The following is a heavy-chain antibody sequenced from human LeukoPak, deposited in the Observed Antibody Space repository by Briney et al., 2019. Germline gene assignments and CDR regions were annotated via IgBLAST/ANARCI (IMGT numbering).Heavy chain of an antibody. J-gene: IGHJ4*02. CDR3: ARSNYDSSGYDLGNDY. D-gene: IGHD3-22*01. CDR2: INHSGST. Sequence: SETLSLTCAVYGGSFSGYYWSWIRQPPGKGLEWIGEINHSGSTNYNPSLKSRVTISVDTSKNQFSLKLSSVTAADTAVYYCARSNYDSSGYDLGNDYWGQGTLVTVSS. V-gene: IGHV4-34*01. CDR1: GGSFSGYY.